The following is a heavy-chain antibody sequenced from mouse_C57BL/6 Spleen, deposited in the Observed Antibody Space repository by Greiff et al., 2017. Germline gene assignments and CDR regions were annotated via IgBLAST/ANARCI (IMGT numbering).Heavy chain of an antibody. Sequence: QVHVKQSGAELVKPGASVKMSCKASGYTFTTYPIEWMKQNHGKSLEWIGNFHPYNDDTKYNEKFKGKATLTVEKSSSTVYLELSRLTSDDSAVYYCARGVYYGSSPYYAMDYWGQGTSVTVSS. V-gene: IGHV1-47*01. CDR2: FHPYNDDT. D-gene: IGHD1-1*01. CDR1: GYTFTTYP. CDR3: ARGVYYGSSPYYAMDY. J-gene: IGHJ4*01.